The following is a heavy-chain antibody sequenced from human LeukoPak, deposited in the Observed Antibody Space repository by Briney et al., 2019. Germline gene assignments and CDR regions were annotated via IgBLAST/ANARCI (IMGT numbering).Heavy chain of an antibody. CDR2: ISSSGRTI. J-gene: IGHJ4*02. CDR1: GFTFSNDE. CDR3: ARDLVQLYSKDY. V-gene: IGHV3-48*03. D-gene: IGHD5-18*01. Sequence: VGSLRLSCAASGFTFSNDEFNCVRRAPGEGLEWISYISSSGRTIYNADSVKRRFTTARANTKHSPQLQINSPRADATADYYCARDLVQLYSKDYWGQGTLVTVSS.